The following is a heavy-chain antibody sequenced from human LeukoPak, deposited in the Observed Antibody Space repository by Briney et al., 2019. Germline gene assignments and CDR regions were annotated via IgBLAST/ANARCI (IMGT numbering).Heavy chain of an antibody. J-gene: IGHJ4*02. CDR2: ICGSGGST. V-gene: IGHV3-23*01. CDR1: GFTFSSYA. CDR3: ASSEDYDYVWGSYRSTPFDY. D-gene: IGHD3-16*02. Sequence: AGGSLRLSCAASGFTFSSYAMSWVPQAPGKGRVWVSAICGSGGSTSYADRVKGRFTIYRDNPKNNLSLQLQIPSAEATAEYYCASSEDYDYVWGSYRSTPFDYWGQGTLVTVSS.